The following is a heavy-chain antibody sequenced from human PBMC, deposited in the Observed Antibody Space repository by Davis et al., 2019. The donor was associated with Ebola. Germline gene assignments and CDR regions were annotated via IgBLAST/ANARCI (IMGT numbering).Heavy chain of an antibody. D-gene: IGHD3-16*02. J-gene: IGHJ4*02. Sequence: SETLSLTCVVSSGSISRGHWWSWIRQPPGKGLEWIGEINHSGSTNYNPSLKSRVTISVDTSKNQFSLKLSSVTAADTAVYYCARVVYDYIWGSYRLRYFDYWGQGTLVTVSS. CDR2: INHSGST. CDR1: SGSISRGHW. CDR3: ARVVYDYIWGSYRLRYFDY. V-gene: IGHV4/OR15-8*01.